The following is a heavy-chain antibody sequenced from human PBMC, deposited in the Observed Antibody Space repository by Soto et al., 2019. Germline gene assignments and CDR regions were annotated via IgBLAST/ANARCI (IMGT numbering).Heavy chain of an antibody. CDR1: GGSISSYY. Sequence: SETLSLTCTVSGGSISSYYWSWIRQPAGKGLEWIGRIYTSGSTNYNPYLKSRVTMSGDTSKNQFSLKLSSVTAADTAVYYCARGVLSSWYRDYYYGMDVWGQGTTVTVSS. V-gene: IGHV4-4*07. CDR2: IYTSGST. J-gene: IGHJ6*02. CDR3: ARGVLSSWYRDYYYGMDV. D-gene: IGHD6-13*01.